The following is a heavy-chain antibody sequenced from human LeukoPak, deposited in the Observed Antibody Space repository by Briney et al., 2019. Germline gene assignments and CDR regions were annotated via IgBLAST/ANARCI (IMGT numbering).Heavy chain of an antibody. CDR3: ARDNYWKEYSSSSGDYYYYYYMDV. D-gene: IGHD6-6*01. V-gene: IGHV4-59*01. Sequence: SETLSLTCTVSGGSISSYYWSWIRQPPGKGLEWIGYIYYSGSTNYNPSLKSRVTISVDTSKNQFSLKLSPVTAADTAVYYCARDNYWKEYSSSSGDYYYYYYMDVWGKGTTVTVSS. J-gene: IGHJ6*03. CDR2: IYYSGST. CDR1: GGSISSYY.